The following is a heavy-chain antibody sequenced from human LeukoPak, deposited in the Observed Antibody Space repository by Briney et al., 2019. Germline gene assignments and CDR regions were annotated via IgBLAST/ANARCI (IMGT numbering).Heavy chain of an antibody. V-gene: IGHV3-23*01. CDR2: ISGSGGTT. CDR3: AKVEPYGYYYDSSGYYLDY. Sequence: GGSLRLSCAASGFTFSSYAMIWVRQAPGKGLEWVSAISGSGGTTYYADSVKGRFTISRDNSKNTLFLQMDSLRVEDTAVYYCAKVEPYGYYYDSSGYYLDYWGQGTLVTVSS. D-gene: IGHD3-22*01. J-gene: IGHJ4*02. CDR1: GFTFSSYA.